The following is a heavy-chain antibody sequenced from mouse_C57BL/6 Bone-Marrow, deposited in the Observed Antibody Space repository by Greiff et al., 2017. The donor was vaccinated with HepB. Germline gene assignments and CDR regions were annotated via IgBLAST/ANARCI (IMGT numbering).Heavy chain of an antibody. J-gene: IGHJ4*01. D-gene: IGHD1-1*01. V-gene: IGHV1-82*01. CDR1: GYAFSSSW. CDR2: IYPGDGDT. CDR3: ARRGVVAMDY. Sequence: VKLQESGPELVKPGASVKISCKASGYAFSSSWMNWVKQRPGKGLEWIGRIYPGDGDTNYNGKFKGKATLTADKSSSTAYMQLSSLTSEDSAVYFCARRGVVAMDYWGQGTSVTVSS.